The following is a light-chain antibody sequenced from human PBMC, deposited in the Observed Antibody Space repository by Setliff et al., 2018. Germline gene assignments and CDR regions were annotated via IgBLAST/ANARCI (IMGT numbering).Light chain of an antibody. CDR2: DTS. CDR3: SSAFGGFGV. CDR1: TGAVTNSHY. J-gene: IGLJ3*02. V-gene: IGLV7-46*01. Sequence: QTVVTQEASLTVSPGGTVTLTCGSSTGAVTNSHYPYWFQQKPGQAPRTLIYDTSIAHSWTPARFSGSLLGGKAALTLSGAQSEDEAEYFCSSAFGGFGVFGGGTKVTVL.